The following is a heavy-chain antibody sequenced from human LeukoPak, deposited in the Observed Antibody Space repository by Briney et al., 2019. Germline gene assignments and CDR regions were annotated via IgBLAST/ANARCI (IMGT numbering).Heavy chain of an antibody. V-gene: IGHV1-8*03. CDR3: ARVKSLRGNRDYYFDN. J-gene: IGHJ4*02. D-gene: IGHD3-16*01. CDR1: GYTFTSYG. Sequence: ASVKVSCKASGYTFTSYGISWVRQAPGQGLEWMGWMNPNSGNTGYAQKFQGRVTITRNTSISTAYMELSSLRSEDTAVYYCARVKSLRGNRDYYFDNGGQGTLVTVSA. CDR2: MNPNSGNT.